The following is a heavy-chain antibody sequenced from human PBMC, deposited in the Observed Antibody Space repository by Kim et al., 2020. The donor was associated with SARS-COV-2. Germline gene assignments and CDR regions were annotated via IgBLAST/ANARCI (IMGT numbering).Heavy chain of an antibody. CDR2: ISSSSSYI. V-gene: IGHV3-21*01. D-gene: IGHD5-18*01. Sequence: GGSLRLSCAASGFTFSSYSMNWVRQAPGKGLEWVSSISSSSSYIYYADSVKGRFTISRDNAKNSLYLQMNSLRAEDTAVYYCASLQLWDEGLKNWFDPWGQGTLVTVSS. J-gene: IGHJ5*02. CDR1: GFTFSSYS. CDR3: ASLQLWDEGLKNWFDP.